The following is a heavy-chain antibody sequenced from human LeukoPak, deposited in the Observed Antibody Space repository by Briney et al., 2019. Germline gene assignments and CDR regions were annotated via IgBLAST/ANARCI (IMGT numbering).Heavy chain of an antibody. V-gene: IGHV1-18*01. CDR3: VRDIQWRFDP. CDR1: GYIFTGYG. CDR2: ISTNKGNT. Sequence: ASVKVSCKPSGYIFTGYGISWVRQAPGQGLEWMGWISTNKGNTNYAQRLQGRVTMTTDTSTSTAYMELRSLRSDDASIYYCVRDIQWRFDPWGQGTLVTVSS. D-gene: IGHD2-8*01. J-gene: IGHJ5*02.